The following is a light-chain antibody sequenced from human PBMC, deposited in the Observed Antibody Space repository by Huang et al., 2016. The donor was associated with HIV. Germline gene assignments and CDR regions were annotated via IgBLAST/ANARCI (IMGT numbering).Light chain of an antibody. Sequence: EIVMTQSPATLSASPGERVTLSCRASRSVNSNLAWYQQKPGQAPRLLISGASTRATGIPARFSGSGSGTDFTLTISSPQSEDFAVYYCQQHNEWPPITFGQGTRLEIK. V-gene: IGKV3-15*01. CDR1: RSVNSN. J-gene: IGKJ5*01. CDR2: GAS. CDR3: QQHNEWPPIT.